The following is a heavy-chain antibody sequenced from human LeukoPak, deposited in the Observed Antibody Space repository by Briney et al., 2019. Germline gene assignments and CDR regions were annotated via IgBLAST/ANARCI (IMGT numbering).Heavy chain of an antibody. J-gene: IGHJ6*03. CDR3: ARDGYSGSYYRFYYFFMDV. CDR1: KFTFNNYA. D-gene: IGHD1-26*01. Sequence: GGSLRLSCLASKFTFNNYAMTWVRQAPGKGLEWVSSISGSGDNMDYADSVKGRFTISRDNSENTLYLQMNSLRGEDTAVYYCARDGYSGSYYRFYYFFMDVWGKGTTVTVSS. V-gene: IGHV3-23*01. CDR2: ISGSGDNM.